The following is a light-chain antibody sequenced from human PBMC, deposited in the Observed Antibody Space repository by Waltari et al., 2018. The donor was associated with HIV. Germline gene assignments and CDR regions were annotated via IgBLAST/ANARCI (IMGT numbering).Light chain of an antibody. CDR3: SSYAGSINVL. CDR1: SRDVGGYNY. V-gene: IGLV2-8*01. CDR2: EVS. Sequence: QSALTQPPSASGSPGQSVTISCTGTSRDVGGYNYVSWYQQHPGKAPKLLIAEVSKRPSGVPDRFSGCKSGNTASLTVSGLQAEDEADYYCSSYAGSINVLFGGGTKLAVL. J-gene: IGLJ2*01.